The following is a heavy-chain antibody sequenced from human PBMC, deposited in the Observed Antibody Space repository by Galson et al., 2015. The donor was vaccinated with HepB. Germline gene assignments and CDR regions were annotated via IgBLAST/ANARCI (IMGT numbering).Heavy chain of an antibody. CDR3: AHRSTGPLSHYYGSGSYSFSVFYFDY. J-gene: IGHJ4*02. Sequence: PALVKPTQTLTLTCTFSGFSLSTSGVGVGWIRQPPGKALEWLALIYWDDDKRYSPSLKSRLTITKDTSKNQVVLTMTNMDPVDTATYYCAHRSTGPLSHYYGSGSYSFSVFYFDYWGQGTLVTVSS. CDR1: GFSLSTSGVG. V-gene: IGHV2-5*02. D-gene: IGHD3-10*01. CDR2: IYWDDDK.